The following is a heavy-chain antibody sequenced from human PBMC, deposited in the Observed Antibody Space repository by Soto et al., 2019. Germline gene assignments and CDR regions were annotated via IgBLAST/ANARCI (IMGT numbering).Heavy chain of an antibody. D-gene: IGHD5-18*01. Sequence: SETLSLTCTVSGGSISSSSYYWGWIRQPPGKGLEWIGSIYYSGSTYYNPSLKSRVTISVDTSKNQFSLKLSSVTAADTAVYYCARTNTAMATYYFDYWGQGTLVTVSS. CDR2: IYYSGST. CDR3: ARTNTAMATYYFDY. J-gene: IGHJ4*02. CDR1: GGSISSSSYY. V-gene: IGHV4-39*01.